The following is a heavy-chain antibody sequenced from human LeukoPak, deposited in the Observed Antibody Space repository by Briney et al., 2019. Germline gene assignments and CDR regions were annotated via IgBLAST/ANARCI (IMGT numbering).Heavy chain of an antibody. Sequence: SVKVSCRASGGTFSSYAISWVRQAPGQGLEWMGGIIPIFGTANYAQKFQGRVTITTDESTSTAYMELSSLRSEDTAVYYCVTKGYSSGWYNWFDPWGQGTLVTVSS. CDR3: VTKGYSSGWYNWFDP. D-gene: IGHD6-19*01. V-gene: IGHV1-69*05. CDR2: IIPIFGTA. J-gene: IGHJ5*02. CDR1: GGTFSSYA.